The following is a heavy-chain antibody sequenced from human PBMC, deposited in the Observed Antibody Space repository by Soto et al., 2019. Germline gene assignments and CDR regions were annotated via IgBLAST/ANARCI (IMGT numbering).Heavy chain of an antibody. CDR1: GFTFNYYW. V-gene: IGHV3-23*01. J-gene: IGHJ5*02. CDR3: AKDPILTTPPSFDP. Sequence: GGSLRLSCVASGFTFNYYWMTWVRQTPGQGLEWVSSISGRGDATYYADSVKGRFTISRDNSKNTLFLQMNSLGADDTAVYYCAKDPILTTPPSFDPWGQGTLVTVSS. CDR2: ISGRGDAT. D-gene: IGHD3-9*01.